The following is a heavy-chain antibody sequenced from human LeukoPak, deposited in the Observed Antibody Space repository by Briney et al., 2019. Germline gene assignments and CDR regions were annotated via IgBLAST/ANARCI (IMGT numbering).Heavy chain of an antibody. V-gene: IGHV3-74*01. CDR2: IYSDGSIT. J-gene: IGHJ4*02. CDR1: GFTFSSYW. D-gene: IGHD2-21*02. CDR3: ARVPSYTDSY. Sequence: GGSLRLSCAASGFTFSSYWMHWVRQAPGKGLVWVSRIYSDGSITSYADSVKGRFTISRDNAKNTLYLQINSLRAEDTAVYYCARVPSYTDSYWGQGTLVTVSS.